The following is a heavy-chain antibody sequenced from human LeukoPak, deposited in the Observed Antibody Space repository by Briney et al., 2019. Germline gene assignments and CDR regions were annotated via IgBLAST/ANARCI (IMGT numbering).Heavy chain of an antibody. V-gene: IGHV3-74*01. J-gene: IGHJ4*02. CDR3: ARVGGRLYYFDY. D-gene: IGHD2-15*01. CDR1: GFTFSSYA. Sequence: GGSLRLSCAASGFTFSSYAMRWVRQAPGKGLVWVSRISSDGSSTSYADSVKGRFTISRDNAKDTLYLQMNSLRAEDTAVYYCARVGGRLYYFDYWGQGTLVTVSS. CDR2: ISSDGSST.